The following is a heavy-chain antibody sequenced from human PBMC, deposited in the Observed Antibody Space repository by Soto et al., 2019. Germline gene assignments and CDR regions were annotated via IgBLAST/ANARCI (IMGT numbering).Heavy chain of an antibody. Sequence: GGSLRLSCAASGFTFSSYGMHWVRQAPGKGLEWVAVISYDGSNKYYADSVKGRFTISRDNSKNTLYLQMNSLRAEDTAVYYCAKAQGPARAYSSGWYPTFGYYYYMDVWGKGTTVTVSS. CDR2: ISYDGSNK. V-gene: IGHV3-30*18. CDR3: AKAQGPARAYSSGWYPTFGYYYYMDV. J-gene: IGHJ6*03. D-gene: IGHD6-19*01. CDR1: GFTFSSYG.